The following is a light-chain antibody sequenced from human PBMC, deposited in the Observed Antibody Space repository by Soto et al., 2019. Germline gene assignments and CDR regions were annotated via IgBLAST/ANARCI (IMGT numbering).Light chain of an antibody. V-gene: IGKV1-33*01. J-gene: IGKJ5*01. CDR2: DAS. CDR1: EDIAKY. Sequence: DIQMTQYPSSLSASVGDRVTITCPASEDIAKYLNWYQQKPAKAPKLLIYDASNMETEIPSRFSGSGSGTDFTFTISSLQPEDIATYYCQQYANLPITFGQGTRREIK. CDR3: QQYANLPIT.